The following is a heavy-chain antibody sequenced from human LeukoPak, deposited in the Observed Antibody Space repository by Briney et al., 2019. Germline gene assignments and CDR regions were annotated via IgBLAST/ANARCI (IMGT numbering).Heavy chain of an antibody. CDR2: MSYDGSNK. Sequence: GRSLRLSCAASGFTFSSYAMHWVRQAPGKGLEWVAVMSYDGSNKYYADSVKGRLTISRDNSKNTLYLQMNSLRAEDTAVYYCAKGRRPSLVTYFDYWGQGTLVTVSS. J-gene: IGHJ4*02. D-gene: IGHD4-11*01. CDR3: AKGRRPSLVTYFDY. V-gene: IGHV3-30*04. CDR1: GFTFSSYA.